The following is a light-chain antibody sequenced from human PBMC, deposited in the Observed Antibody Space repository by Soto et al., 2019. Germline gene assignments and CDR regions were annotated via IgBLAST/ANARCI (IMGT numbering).Light chain of an antibody. Sequence: QSALTQPVSVSGSPGQSITISCPGTDNDVGVYNYVSWYQQHPGKAPKLIIYDVTNRPSGVSNRFSGSKSGNTASMTISGRQDEDEADYYCRSYTTSTTRVFGGGTKLTVL. V-gene: IGLV2-14*01. CDR2: DVT. CDR3: RSYTTSTTRV. CDR1: DNDVGVYNY. J-gene: IGLJ3*02.